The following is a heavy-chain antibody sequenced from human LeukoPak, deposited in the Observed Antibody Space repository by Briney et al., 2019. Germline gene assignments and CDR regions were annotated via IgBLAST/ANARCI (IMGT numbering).Heavy chain of an antibody. J-gene: IGHJ4*02. CDR3: ARGRVATGRVKFDY. V-gene: IGHV4-34*01. Sequence: SETPSLTCAVYGGSFSGYYWSWIRQPPRKGLEWIGEINHSGSTNYNPSLKSRVTISVDTSKNQFSLKLSSVTAADTAVYYCARGRVATGRVKFDYWGQGTLVTVSS. D-gene: IGHD5-12*01. CDR1: GGSFSGYY. CDR2: INHSGST.